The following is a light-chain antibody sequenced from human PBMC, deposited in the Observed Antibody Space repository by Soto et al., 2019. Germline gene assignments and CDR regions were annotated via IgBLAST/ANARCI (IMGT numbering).Light chain of an antibody. CDR1: QSVSSSY. CDR3: QQYGSSPRT. J-gene: IGKJ1*01. Sequence: EIVLTQSPGTLSLSPGERATLSCRASQSVSSSYLAWYQKKPGQAPRLLIYGASSRAPGIPDRFSGSGSGTDFTLTLSRVEPEDFAVYYCQQYGSSPRTFGQGTKVEIK. CDR2: GAS. V-gene: IGKV3-20*01.